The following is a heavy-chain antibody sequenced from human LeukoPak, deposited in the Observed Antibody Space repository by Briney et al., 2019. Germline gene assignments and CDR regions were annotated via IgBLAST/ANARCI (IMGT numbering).Heavy chain of an antibody. CDR3: ARDRESSSWPLDAFDI. Sequence: TGGSLRLSCAAPGFTFRSYSMHWVRQAPGKGLEYVSGISFNGDRTYYANSVKGRFTISRDNSKNTLFLQLGSLRAEDMAVYYCARDRESSSWPLDAFDIWGQGTMVTVSS. CDR2: ISFNGDRT. CDR1: GFTFRSYS. J-gene: IGHJ3*02. D-gene: IGHD6-13*01. V-gene: IGHV3-64*01.